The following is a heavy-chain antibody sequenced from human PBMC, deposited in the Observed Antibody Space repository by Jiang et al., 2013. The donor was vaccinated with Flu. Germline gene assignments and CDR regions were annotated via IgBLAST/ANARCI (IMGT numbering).Heavy chain of an antibody. Sequence: SGGSTYYADSVKGRFTISRDNSKNTLYLQMNSLRAEDTAVYYCAKDRGAAGTDWFDPWGQGPWSPSPQ. D-gene: IGHD6-13*01. CDR2: SGGST. V-gene: IGHV3-23*01. J-gene: IGHJ5*02. CDR3: AKDRGAAGTDWFDP.